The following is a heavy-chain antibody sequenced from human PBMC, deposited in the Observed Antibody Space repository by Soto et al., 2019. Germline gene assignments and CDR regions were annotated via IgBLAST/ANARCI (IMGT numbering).Heavy chain of an antibody. CDR3: ARRGWYSSSRWKFDP. V-gene: IGHV4-34*01. CDR1: GGSFSGYY. CDR2: INHSGST. D-gene: IGHD6-13*01. Sequence: QVQLQQWGAGLLKPSETLSLTCAVYGGSFSGYYWSWIRQPPGKGLEWIGEINHSGSTNYNPSLRRRVTISVYTSKNQFSLKLSSVTAADTAVYYCARRGWYSSSRWKFDPWGQGTLVTVCS. J-gene: IGHJ5*02.